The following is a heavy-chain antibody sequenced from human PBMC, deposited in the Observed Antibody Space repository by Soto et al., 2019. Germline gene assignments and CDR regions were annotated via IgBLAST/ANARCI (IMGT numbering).Heavy chain of an antibody. CDR3: ARCPQPPDTADPYAVDV. CDR2: IVPSVDTT. Sequence: QVQLVQSGTEVKKPGASVKVSCKASGGTFSRSGFHWVRQAPGQGLEWMGMIVPSVDTTNYAQKFQARVTTSADQFTSKVDMELRSLRSEDTAVYYCARCPQPPDTADPYAVDVWGQGTRVIVSS. J-gene: IGHJ6*02. CDR1: GGTFSRSG. D-gene: IGHD5-18*01. V-gene: IGHV1-69*18.